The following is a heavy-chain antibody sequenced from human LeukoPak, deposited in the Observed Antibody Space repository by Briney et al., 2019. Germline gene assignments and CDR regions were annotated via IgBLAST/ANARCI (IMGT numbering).Heavy chain of an antibody. D-gene: IGHD3-3*01. CDR2: INPNSGGT. J-gene: IGHJ6*03. CDR3: ARSFKGLEWLLYRSFYYYMDV. Sequence: ASVKVSCKASGYTFTGYYMHWVRQAPGQGLEWMGWINPNSGGTNYAQKFQGRVTMTRDTSISTAYMELSRLRSDDTAVYYCARSFKGLEWLLYRSFYYYMDVWGKGTTVTVSS. V-gene: IGHV1-2*02. CDR1: GYTFTGYY.